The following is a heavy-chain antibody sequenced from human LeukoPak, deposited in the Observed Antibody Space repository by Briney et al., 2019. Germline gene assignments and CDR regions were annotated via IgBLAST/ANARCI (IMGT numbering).Heavy chain of an antibody. CDR3: AKGSYHDYEAFDI. V-gene: IGHV3-30*02. D-gene: IGHD4-17*01. Sequence: GGSLRLSCAASGFTFSSYGMHWVRQAPGKGLEWVAFIRYDGSNKYYADSVKGRFTISRDNSKNTLYLQMNSLRAEDTAVYYCAKGSYHDYEAFDIWGQGTMVTVSS. CDR2: IRYDGSNK. CDR1: GFTFSSYG. J-gene: IGHJ3*02.